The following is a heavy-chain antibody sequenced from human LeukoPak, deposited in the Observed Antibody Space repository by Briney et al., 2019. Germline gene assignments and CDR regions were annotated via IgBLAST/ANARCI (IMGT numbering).Heavy chain of an antibody. CDR3: ARDRITGAIRDYKYYYMEV. V-gene: IGHV4-61*02. Sequence: SQTLSLTCTVSGGSISSGGSIGSFYWSWIRQPAGKGLEWIGRIDAGGSTNYNPSLRGRVTISVDTSKNQFSLRLISVTAADAAVYYCARDRITGAIRDYKYYYMEVWGKGTTVTVSS. CDR1: GGSISSGGSIGSFY. CDR2: IDAGGST. D-gene: IGHD7-27*01. J-gene: IGHJ6*03.